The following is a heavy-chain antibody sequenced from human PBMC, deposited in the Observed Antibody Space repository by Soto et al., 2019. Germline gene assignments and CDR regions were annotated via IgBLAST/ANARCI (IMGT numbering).Heavy chain of an antibody. CDR3: AREIVTAGGNNYFDP. J-gene: IGHJ5*02. CDR1: GGTVASSHW. V-gene: IGHV4-4*02. Sequence: PSETLSLTCGVSGGTVASSHWSSWVRQSPGGGLEWIGNVYHTGDTNFNPSLQSRVTISVDKSNNQFSLRLNSLTAADTAVYFCAREIVTAGGNNYFDPWGPGTLVTVSS. D-gene: IGHD2-21*02. CDR2: VYHTGDT.